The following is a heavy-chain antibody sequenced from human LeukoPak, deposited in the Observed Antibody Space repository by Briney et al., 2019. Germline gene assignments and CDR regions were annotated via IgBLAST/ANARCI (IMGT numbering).Heavy chain of an antibody. J-gene: IGHJ4*02. CDR1: GVSINSHY. V-gene: IGHV4-4*09. Sequence: KPSETLSLTCTVSGVSINSHYLNWIRQPPGKGLEWIGYIYGSGRTNYNPSLKSRITMSVDTSKSQFSLRLSSVTAADTAVYYCAVSPNQDFFDYWGQGPLVTVSS. CDR2: IYGSGRT. CDR3: AVSPNQDFFDY.